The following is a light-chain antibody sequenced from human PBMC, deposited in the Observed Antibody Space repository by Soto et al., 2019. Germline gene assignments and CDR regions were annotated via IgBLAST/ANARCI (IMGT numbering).Light chain of an antibody. Sequence: DIQMTQSPSSLSASVGDRVTITCRASQSISSYLNWYQQKPGKAPKLLIYFASNLQSGVPSRFSGSGSGTDFTLTISSLLPEDFATYYCQQSYSIPGTFGQGTKVEIK. CDR1: QSISSY. CDR3: QQSYSIPGT. CDR2: FAS. V-gene: IGKV1-39*01. J-gene: IGKJ2*01.